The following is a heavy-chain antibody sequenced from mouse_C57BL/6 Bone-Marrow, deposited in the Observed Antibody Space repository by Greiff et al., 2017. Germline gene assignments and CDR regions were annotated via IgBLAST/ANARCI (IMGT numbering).Heavy chain of an antibody. Sequence: EVQRVESGGGLVKPGGSLKFSCAASGFTFSSYAMSWVRQTPEKRLEWVATISDGGSYTYYPDNVKGRFTISRDNAKNNLYLQMSHLKSEDTAMYYCARDRTAGFDYWGQGTTLTVSS. CDR1: GFTFSSYA. D-gene: IGHD4-1*01. CDR2: ISDGGSYT. CDR3: ARDRTAGFDY. J-gene: IGHJ2*01. V-gene: IGHV5-4*01.